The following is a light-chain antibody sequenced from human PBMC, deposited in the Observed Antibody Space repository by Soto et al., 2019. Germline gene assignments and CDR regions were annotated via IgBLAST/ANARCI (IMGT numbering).Light chain of an antibody. CDR1: QSLLHSNGYTY. CDR2: LGS. V-gene: IGKV2-28*01. CDR3: MQALQTPS. Sequence: DIVMTQSPLSLPVTPGEPASISCRSSQSLLHSNGYTYLDWYLQKPGQSPQLLIYLGSSRASGVPDRFSGSGSGTDFTLQISRVEAEDVGVYYCMQALQTPSFGGGTKVDIK. J-gene: IGKJ4*01.